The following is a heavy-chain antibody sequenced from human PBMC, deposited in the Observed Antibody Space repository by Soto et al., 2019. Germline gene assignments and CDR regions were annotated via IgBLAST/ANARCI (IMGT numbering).Heavy chain of an antibody. D-gene: IGHD1-1*01. CDR2: FSAHSGKT. CDR3: ARGRYGDY. V-gene: IGHV1-18*01. CDR1: GYTFTSYG. Sequence: QVHLVQSGAEVKKPGASVKASCRPSGYTFTSYGITWVRQTPGQGLEGMGWFSAHSGKTDYAKKSQGSVIVTRDPSTSTAYMELRSLRSDDTAVYSRARGRYGDYWGQGALVTVSS. J-gene: IGHJ4*02.